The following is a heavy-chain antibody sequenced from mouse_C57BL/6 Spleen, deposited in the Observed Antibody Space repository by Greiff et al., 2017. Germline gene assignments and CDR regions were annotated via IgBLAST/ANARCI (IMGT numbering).Heavy chain of an antibody. CDR2: IDPETGGT. CDR3: TRNYYGSSSYFDV. Sequence: VQLQQSGAELVRPGASVTLSCKASGYTFTDYEMHWVKQTPVHGLEWIGAIDPETGGTASNQKFKGKAILTADKSSSTAYMELRSLTSEDSAVYYCTRNYYGSSSYFDVWGTGTTVTVS. CDR1: GYTFTDYE. J-gene: IGHJ1*03. V-gene: IGHV1-15*01. D-gene: IGHD1-1*01.